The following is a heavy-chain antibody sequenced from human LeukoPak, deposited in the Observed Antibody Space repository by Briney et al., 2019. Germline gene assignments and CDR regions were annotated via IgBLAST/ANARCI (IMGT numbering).Heavy chain of an antibody. CDR3: ARGDCSGGNCHFDY. V-gene: IGHV5-51*01. CDR1: GYSFTAYW. Sequence: GESLKISCKGSGYSFTAYWIGWVRQMPGKGLELMGIIAPGDSDTRYNPAFQGQVTISADKSISTAYLQWSSLKASDTAMYYCARGDCSGGNCHFDYWGQGTMVTVCS. J-gene: IGHJ4*02. CDR2: IAPGDSDT. D-gene: IGHD2-15*01.